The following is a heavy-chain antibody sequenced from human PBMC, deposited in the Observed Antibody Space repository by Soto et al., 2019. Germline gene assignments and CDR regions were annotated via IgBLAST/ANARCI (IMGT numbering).Heavy chain of an antibody. CDR1: GFTFSTYD. CDR2: ISDSGGHT. J-gene: IGHJ4*02. Sequence: EVQLLESGGGLVQPGGSLTLSCAGSGFTFSTYDMSWVRQAPGKGLEWVSSISDSGGHTSYADSVRGRFTISRDNSKDTLYLHMNSLRADDTAVYYCAKPPLRFLEWLLYYWGQGTLVTVSP. D-gene: IGHD3-3*01. V-gene: IGHV3-23*01. CDR3: AKPPLRFLEWLLYY.